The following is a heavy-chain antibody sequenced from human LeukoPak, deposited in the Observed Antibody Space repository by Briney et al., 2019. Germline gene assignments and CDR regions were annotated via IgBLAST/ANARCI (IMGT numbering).Heavy chain of an antibody. CDR2: IIPIFGTA. D-gene: IGHD3-3*01. V-gene: IGHV1-69*05. CDR3: ARPTPTIFGVDDSDAFDI. CDR1: GGTFSSYA. Sequence: SVKVSCKASGGTFSSYAISWVRQAPGQGLEWMGGIIPIFGTANYAQKFQGRVTITTDESTSTAYMELSSLRSEDTAVYYCARPTPTIFGVDDSDAFDIWGQGTMVTVSS. J-gene: IGHJ3*02.